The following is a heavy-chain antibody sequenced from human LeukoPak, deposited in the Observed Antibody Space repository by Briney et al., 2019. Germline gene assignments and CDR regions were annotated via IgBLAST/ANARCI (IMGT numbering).Heavy chain of an antibody. D-gene: IGHD3-3*01. CDR2: MNPNSGNT. Sequence: ASVKVSCKASGYTLTSYDINWVRQATGQGLEWMGWMNPNSGNTGYAQKFQGRVTMTRNTSISTAYMELSSLRSEDTAVYYCARAPTRLTIFGVVISLDYWGQGTLVTVSS. J-gene: IGHJ4*02. CDR1: GYTLTSYD. V-gene: IGHV1-8*01. CDR3: ARAPTRLTIFGVVISLDY.